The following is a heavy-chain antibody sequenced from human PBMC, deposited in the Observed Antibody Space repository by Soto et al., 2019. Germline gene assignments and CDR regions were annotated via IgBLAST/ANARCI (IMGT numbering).Heavy chain of an antibody. CDR2: IIPIFGTA. CDR1: GGTFSSYA. V-gene: IGHV1-69*01. Sequence: QVQLVQSGAEVKKPGSSVKVCCKASGGTFSSYAISWVRQAPGQGLEWMGGIIPIFGTANYAQKFQGRVTITADESTSTAYMELSSLRSEDTAVYYCARQSTDTAMVSFDYWGQGTLVTVSS. CDR3: ARQSTDTAMVSFDY. D-gene: IGHD5-18*01. J-gene: IGHJ4*02.